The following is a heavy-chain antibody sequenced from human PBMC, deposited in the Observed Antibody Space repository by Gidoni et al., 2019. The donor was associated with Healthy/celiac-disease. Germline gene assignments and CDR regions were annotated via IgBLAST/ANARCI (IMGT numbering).Heavy chain of an antibody. J-gene: IGHJ4*02. Sequence: SWSWIRQPPGKGLEWIGYIYHSGSTYYNPSLKSRVTISVDRSKNQFSLKLSSVTAADTAVYYCARAPTSGSYGYFDYWGQGTLVTVSS. D-gene: IGHD1-26*01. V-gene: IGHV4-30-2*01. CDR2: IYHSGST. CDR3: ARAPTSGSYGYFDY. CDR1: S.